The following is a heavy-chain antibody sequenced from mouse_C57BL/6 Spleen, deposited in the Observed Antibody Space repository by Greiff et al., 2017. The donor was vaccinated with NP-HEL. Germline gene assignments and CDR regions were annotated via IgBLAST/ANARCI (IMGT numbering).Heavy chain of an antibody. Sequence: EVQLQQSGPGLVKPSQSLSLTCTVPGYSITSGYGWNWIRQFPGNKLEWMGYISYSGSTNYNPSIKSRISITRDTSKNQFCLQLNSVTTEDTATYYCARTAMIKYWGQGTTLTVSS. CDR3: ARTAMIKY. V-gene: IGHV3-2*02. J-gene: IGHJ2*01. CDR2: ISYSGST. CDR1: GYSITSGYG. D-gene: IGHD1-2*01.